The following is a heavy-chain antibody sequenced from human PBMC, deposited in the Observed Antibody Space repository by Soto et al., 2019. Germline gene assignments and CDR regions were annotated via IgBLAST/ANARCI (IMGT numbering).Heavy chain of an antibody. CDR3: ARDSGGMDV. CDR1: GYTFTSYA. CDR2: INAGNGNT. V-gene: IGHV1-3*01. Sequence: ASVTVSCQAAGYTFTSYALHWVRQAPGQRLEWMGWINAGNGNTKYSKKFQGRVTITRDTSASTAYMELSSLRSEDTAVYYCARDSGGMDVWGQGTTVTVSS. J-gene: IGHJ6*02.